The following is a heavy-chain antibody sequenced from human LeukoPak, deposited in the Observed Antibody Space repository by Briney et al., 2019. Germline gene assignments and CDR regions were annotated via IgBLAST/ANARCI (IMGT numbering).Heavy chain of an antibody. D-gene: IGHD2-15*01. CDR3: AKDLVVAATSGAFDF. J-gene: IGHJ3*01. CDR1: GFTCSSYA. Sequence: GGSLRLSCAASGFTCSSYAMSWVRQAPGKGLEWVSVISGGAGTTYYADSVKGRFTISRDNSKNTLYLQMNSLRAEDTAIYHCAKDLVVAATSGAFDFWGQGTMVTVSS. V-gene: IGHV3-23*01. CDR2: ISGGAGTT.